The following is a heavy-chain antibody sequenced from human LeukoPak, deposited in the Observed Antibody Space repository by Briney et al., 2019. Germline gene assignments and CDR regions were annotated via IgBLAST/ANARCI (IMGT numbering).Heavy chain of an antibody. J-gene: IGHJ5*02. Sequence: SDTLSLTCAVSGYSISSDNWWGWIRQPPGKGLEWIGYIHYSGITYYSPSLKSRVTLSVDTSKNQFSLRLSSVTAVDTAVYYCARKLNAVYWFDPWGQGTLVTVSS. V-gene: IGHV4-28*01. CDR2: IHYSGIT. CDR3: ARKLNAVYWFDP. CDR1: GYSISSDNW.